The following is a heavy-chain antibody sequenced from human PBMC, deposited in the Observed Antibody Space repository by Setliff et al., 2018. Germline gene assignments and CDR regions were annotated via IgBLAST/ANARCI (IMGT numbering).Heavy chain of an antibody. CDR3: ARDPGHRSGTWSLDY. J-gene: IGHJ4*02. Sequence: SETLSLTCAVSGGTLNSGSYYWSWIRQSTERGLEWLGRLHTSGSTTYNPALNSRVTISVDTSTNQFSLRLTSLTAADTAVYSCARDPGHRSGTWSLDYWGQGTLVTVSS. CDR2: LHTSGST. V-gene: IGHV4-61*02. CDR1: GGTLNSGSYY.